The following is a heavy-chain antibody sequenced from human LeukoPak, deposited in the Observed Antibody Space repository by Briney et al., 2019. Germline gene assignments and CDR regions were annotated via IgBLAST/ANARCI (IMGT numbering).Heavy chain of an antibody. CDR1: VYTFTGYC. D-gene: IGHD2-2*01. CDR3: ARGEIDVVVPNWFDT. CDR2: INPNSGGA. V-gene: IGHV1-2*02. Sequence: GASVRVSCTASVYTFTGYCMHWVRQAPGQGLEGMGWINPNSGGANYAQKFQGRVTMTRDTSISTAYIELTRLRSDDTAVYYCARGEIDVVVPNWFDTWGQGTLVTVSS. J-gene: IGHJ5*02.